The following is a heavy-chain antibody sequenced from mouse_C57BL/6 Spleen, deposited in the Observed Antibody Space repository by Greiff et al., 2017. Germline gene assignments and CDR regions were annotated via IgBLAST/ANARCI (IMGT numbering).Heavy chain of an antibody. D-gene: IGHD1-1*01. CDR3: AREGGSSFPWFAY. CDR2: INPSSGYT. Sequence: VQLQQSGAELARPGASVKMSCKASGYTFTSYTMHWVKQRPGQDLEWIGYINPSSGYTKYNQKFKDKATLTADKSSSTAYMQLSSLTSEDSAVYYCAREGGSSFPWFAYWGQGTLVTVSA. CDR1: GYTFTSYT. V-gene: IGHV1-4*01. J-gene: IGHJ3*01.